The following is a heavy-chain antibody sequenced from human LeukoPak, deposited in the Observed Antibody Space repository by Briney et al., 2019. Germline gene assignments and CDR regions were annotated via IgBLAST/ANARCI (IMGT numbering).Heavy chain of an antibody. J-gene: IGHJ3*02. CDR2: IYSGGST. D-gene: IGHD6-13*01. V-gene: IGHV3-53*01. CDR1: GFTVSSNY. CDR3: ARDRRGSSWSDDAFDI. Sequence: PGGSLRLSCAASGFTVSSNYMSWVRQAPGKGLEWVSVIYSGGSTYYADSVKGRFIISRDNSKNTLYLQMNSLRAEDTAVYYCARDRRGSSWSDDAFDIWGQGTMVTVSS.